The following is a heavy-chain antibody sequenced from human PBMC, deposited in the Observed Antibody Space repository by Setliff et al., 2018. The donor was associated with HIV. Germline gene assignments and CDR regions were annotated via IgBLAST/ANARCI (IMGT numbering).Heavy chain of an antibody. V-gene: IGHV4-30-4*08. CDR2: IYYSGST. CDR3: ARVVYTYYYMDV. D-gene: IGHD4-4*01. Sequence: SETLSLTCTVSGASISRGNYYWTWIRQRPGKGLEWIAFIYYSGSTYYIPSLKSRLMISVDTSKNQFSLNMTSVTAADTAVYFCARVVYTYYYMDVWGKGTTVTVSS. CDR1: GASISRGNYY. J-gene: IGHJ6*03.